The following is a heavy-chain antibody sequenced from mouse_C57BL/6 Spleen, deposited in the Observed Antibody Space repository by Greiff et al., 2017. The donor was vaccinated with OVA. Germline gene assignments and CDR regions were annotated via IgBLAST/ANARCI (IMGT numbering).Heavy chain of an antibody. CDR1: GYTFTSYW. D-gene: IGHD1-1*01. V-gene: IGHV1-64*01. CDR2: IHPNSGST. J-gene: IGHJ4*01. Sequence: VQLQQPGAELVKPGASVKLSCKASGYTFTSYWMHWVKQRPGQGLEWIGMIHPNSGSTNYNEKFKSKATLTVDKSSSTAYMQLSSLTSEDSAVYYCARGTTVVRPMDYWGQGTSVTVSS. CDR3: ARGTTVVRPMDY.